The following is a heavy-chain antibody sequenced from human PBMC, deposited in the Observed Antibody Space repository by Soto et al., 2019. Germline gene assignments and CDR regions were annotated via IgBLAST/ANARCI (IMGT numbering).Heavy chain of an antibody. CDR1: GYTFTSYG. CDR2: ISAYNGNT. V-gene: IGHV1-18*01. J-gene: IGHJ6*02. D-gene: IGHD6-19*01. CDR3: ARGVAVAGTTHYYYYYGMDV. Sequence: GASVKVSCKASGYTFTSYGISWVRQAPGQGLEWMGWISAYNGNTNYAQKLQGRVTMTTDTSTSTAYMELRSLRSDDTAVYYCARGVAVAGTTHYYYYYGMDVWGQGTTVTVSS.